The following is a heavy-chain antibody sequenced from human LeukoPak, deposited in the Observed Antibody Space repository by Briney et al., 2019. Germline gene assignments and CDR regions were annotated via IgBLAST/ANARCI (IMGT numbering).Heavy chain of an antibody. D-gene: IGHD6-13*01. CDR3: AKDRQQLVPDY. V-gene: IGHV3-30*18. Sequence: GVSLRLSCAASGFTFSSYGMHWVRQAPGKGLEWVAVISYDGSNKYYADSVKGRFTISRDNSKNTLYLQMNSLRAEDTAVYYCAKDRQQLVPDYWGQGTLVTVSS. J-gene: IGHJ4*02. CDR2: ISYDGSNK. CDR1: GFTFSSYG.